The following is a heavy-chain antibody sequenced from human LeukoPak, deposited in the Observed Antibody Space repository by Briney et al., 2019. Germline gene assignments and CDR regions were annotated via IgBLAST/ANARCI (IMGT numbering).Heavy chain of an antibody. V-gene: IGHV3-48*02. Sequence: GGSLRLSCAASGFTFSGYSMNWVRQSPGKGLEWVSYISGRSSTIYYAASVKGRFTISRDNAKSSLYLQMNSLRDEDTAVYYCLRDGITGADYWGQGTLVTVSS. CDR3: LRDGITGADY. J-gene: IGHJ4*02. CDR2: ISGRSSTI. D-gene: IGHD3-16*01. CDR1: GFTFSGYS.